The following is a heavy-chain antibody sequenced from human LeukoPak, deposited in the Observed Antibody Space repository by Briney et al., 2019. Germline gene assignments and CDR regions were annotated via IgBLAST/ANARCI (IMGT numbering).Heavy chain of an antibody. CDR3: AKAAAGTSDY. V-gene: IGHV3-30*18. CDR1: GFTFSSYG. D-gene: IGHD6-13*01. CDR2: ISYDGSNK. Sequence: GGSLRLSCAASGFTFSSYGMHWVRQAPGKGLEWVAVISYDGSNKYYADSVKGRFTISRDNSKNTLYLQMNSLRAEDTAVYYCAKAAAGTSDYWGQGTLVTVSS. J-gene: IGHJ4*02.